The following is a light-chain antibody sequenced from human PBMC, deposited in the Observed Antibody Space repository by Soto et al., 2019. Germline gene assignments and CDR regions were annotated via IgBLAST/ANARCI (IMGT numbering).Light chain of an antibody. CDR1: QSVLYSSNNKNY. CDR3: QQYYSTPLT. V-gene: IGKV4-1*01. Sequence: DIVMTQSPDSLSVSLGERDPINCKSSQSVLYSSNNKNYLAWYQQKPGQPPKLLIYWASTRESGVPDRFSGSGSGTDFTLTISSLQAEDVAVYYCQQYYSTPLTFGGGTKVDI. J-gene: IGKJ4*01. CDR2: WAS.